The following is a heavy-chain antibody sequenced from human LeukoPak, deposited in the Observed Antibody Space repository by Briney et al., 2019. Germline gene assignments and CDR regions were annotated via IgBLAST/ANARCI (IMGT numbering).Heavy chain of an antibody. CDR1: GGSFSGYY. Sequence: TSETLSLTCAVYGGSFSGYYWSWIRQPPGKGLEWIGEINHSGSTNHNPSLKSRVTISVDTSKNQFSLKLSSVTAADTAVYYCARGPYNWNHYYYYYMDVWGKGTTVTVSS. CDR2: INHSGST. D-gene: IGHD1-20*01. J-gene: IGHJ6*03. CDR3: ARGPYNWNHYYYYYMDV. V-gene: IGHV4-34*01.